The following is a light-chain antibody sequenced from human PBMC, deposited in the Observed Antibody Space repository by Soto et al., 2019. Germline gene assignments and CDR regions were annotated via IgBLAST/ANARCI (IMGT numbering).Light chain of an antibody. CDR2: GNS. V-gene: IGLV1-40*01. CDR1: SSNIGAGYD. CDR3: HSYDSSLSGSV. Sequence: QSVLTQPPSVSGAPGQRVTISCTGSSSNIGAGYDVHSYQQLPGTVPKLLIYGNSNRPSGVPDRFSGSKSGTSASLAITGLQAEDEADYYCHSYDSSLSGSVFGGGTKLTVL. J-gene: IGLJ3*02.